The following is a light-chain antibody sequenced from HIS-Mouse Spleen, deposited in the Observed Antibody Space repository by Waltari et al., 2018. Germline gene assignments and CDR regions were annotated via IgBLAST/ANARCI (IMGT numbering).Light chain of an antibody. V-gene: IGLV2-11*01. CDR3: CSYAGSYTLV. CDR1: SNDVGGYNY. Sequence: QSALTQPRSVSGTRGQSLTISCTGTSNDVGGYNYVSWYQQHPGKAPKLMFYEVSTRPSGVPDRFSGSKSGNTASLTISGLQAEDEADYSCCSYAGSYTLVFGGGTKLTVL. CDR2: EVS. J-gene: IGLJ2*01.